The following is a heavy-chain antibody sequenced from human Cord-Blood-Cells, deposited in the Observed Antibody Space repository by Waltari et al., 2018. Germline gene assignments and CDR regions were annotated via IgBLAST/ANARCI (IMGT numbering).Heavy chain of an antibody. J-gene: IGHJ3*02. CDR1: GFTFSRYA. D-gene: IGHD2-8*01. CDR3: AKVSPPYCTNGVCYAFDI. CDR2: ISGRGGST. Sequence: EVQLLESGGGLVQPGGSLRLSCAASGFTFSRYAMSWVRQAPGKGLEWVSAISGRGGSTYYADSVKGRFTISRDNSKNTLYLQMNSLRAEDTAVYYCAKVSPPYCTNGVCYAFDIWGQGTMVTVSS. V-gene: IGHV3-23*01.